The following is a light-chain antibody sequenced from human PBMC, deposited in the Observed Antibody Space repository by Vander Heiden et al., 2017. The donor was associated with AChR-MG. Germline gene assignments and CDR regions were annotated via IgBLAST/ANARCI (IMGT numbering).Light chain of an antibody. J-gene: IGLJ3*02. CDR1: NSNIGRNT. V-gene: IGLV1-44*01. CDR2: SNK. Sequence: QSVLTPPPSPSATPAQRVTISCSGSNSNIGRNTVTWYQQLPGTAPKLLIYSNKQRPSGVPDRFSGSKSGTSASLAISGLQSEDEADYYCAAWDDSLNGWVFGGGTKLTVL. CDR3: AAWDDSLNGWV.